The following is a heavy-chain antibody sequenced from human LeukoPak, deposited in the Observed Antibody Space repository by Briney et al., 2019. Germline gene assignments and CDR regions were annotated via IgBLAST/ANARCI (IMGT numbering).Heavy chain of an antibody. V-gene: IGHV4-34*01. CDR3: ARERRYGSGSYAPNYYFDY. Sequence: SETLSLTCAVYGGSFSGYYWSWIRQPPGKGLEWIGEINHSGSTNYNPSLKSRVTISVDMSKNQFSLKLSSVTAADTAVYYCARERRYGSGSYAPNYYFDYWGQGTLVTVSS. CDR2: INHSGST. J-gene: IGHJ4*02. CDR1: GGSFSGYY. D-gene: IGHD3-10*01.